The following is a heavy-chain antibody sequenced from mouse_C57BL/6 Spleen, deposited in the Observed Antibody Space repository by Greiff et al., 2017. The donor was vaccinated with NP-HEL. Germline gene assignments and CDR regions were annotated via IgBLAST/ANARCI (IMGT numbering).Heavy chain of an antibody. CDR1: GYTFTSYW. V-gene: IGHV1-69*01. D-gene: IGHD1-1*01. Sequence: QVQLQQPGAELVMPGASVKLSCKASGYTFTSYWMHWVKQRPGQGLEWIGELDPSDSYTNYNQKFKGKSTLPVDKSSSTAYMQLSSLTSEDSAVYNCARSHYLGSSGYVDYCGQGTTLTVS. J-gene: IGHJ2*01. CDR2: LDPSDSYT. CDR3: ARSHYLGSSGYVDY.